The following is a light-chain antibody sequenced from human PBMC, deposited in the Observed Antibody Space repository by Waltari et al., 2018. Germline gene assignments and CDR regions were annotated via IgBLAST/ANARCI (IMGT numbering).Light chain of an antibody. V-gene: IGKV1-39*01. J-gene: IGKJ4*01. CDR2: APS. CDR1: QTIHRY. Sequence: DIQVTQSPSSLSASAGDRITIACRASQTIHRYLNWYQQKSGKPPKLLIYAPSTLQSGVPSRFSGSGSGADFTLTISNLQPEDFATYYCQQTFTNPLTFGGGTKVEIK. CDR3: QQTFTNPLT.